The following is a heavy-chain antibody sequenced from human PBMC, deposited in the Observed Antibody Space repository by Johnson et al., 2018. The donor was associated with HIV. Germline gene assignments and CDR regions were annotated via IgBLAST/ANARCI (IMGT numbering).Heavy chain of an antibody. Sequence: VQLVESGGGVVRPGGSLRLSCAASGFTCDDYGMSWVRQAPGKGLEWVANIKQDGSEKYYVDSVKGRFTIARDNAKNSLYLQMNSLRPEDTALYYCARELLGSSSPDAFDIWGQGKMVTVSS. CDR2: IKQDGSEK. V-gene: IGHV3-7*01. CDR3: ARELLGSSSPDAFDI. D-gene: IGHD6-6*01. J-gene: IGHJ3*02. CDR1: GFTCDDYG.